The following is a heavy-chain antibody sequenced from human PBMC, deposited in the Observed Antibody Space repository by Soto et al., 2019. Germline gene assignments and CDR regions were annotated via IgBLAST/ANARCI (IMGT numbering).Heavy chain of an antibody. CDR2: IIPILGIA. CDR1: GGTFSSYT. V-gene: IGHV1-69*02. D-gene: IGHD2-2*01. Sequence: QVQLVQSGAEVKKPGSSVKVSCKASGGTFSSYTISWVRQAPGQGLEWMGRIIPILGIANYARKFQGRVTITADKSTSTAYMELSSLRSEDTAVYYCARAGGYCSSTSCYDGGDYWGQGTLVTVSS. CDR3: ARAGGYCSSTSCYDGGDY. J-gene: IGHJ4*02.